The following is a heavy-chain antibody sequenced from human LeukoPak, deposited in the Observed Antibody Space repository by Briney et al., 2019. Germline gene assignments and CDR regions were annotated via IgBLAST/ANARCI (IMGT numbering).Heavy chain of an antibody. Sequence: SGGSLRLSCAASGFTFSSYGMHWVRQAPGKGLEWVAVISYDGSNKYYADSVKGRFTISRDNSKNTLYLQMNSLRAEDTAVYYCAKDLFYSSGYYCAFEIWGQGTMVTVSS. D-gene: IGHD3-22*01. J-gene: IGHJ3*02. CDR1: GFTFSSYG. CDR3: AKDLFYSSGYYCAFEI. V-gene: IGHV3-30*18. CDR2: ISYDGSNK.